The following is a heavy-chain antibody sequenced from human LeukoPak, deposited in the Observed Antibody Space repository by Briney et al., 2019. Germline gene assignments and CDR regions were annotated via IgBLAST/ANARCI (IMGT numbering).Heavy chain of an antibody. CDR1: GGSISSGSYY. V-gene: IGHV4-61*02. CDR2: IYTSGST. CDR3: ARDGGETVNPGSRFDP. J-gene: IGHJ5*02. Sequence: PSETLSLTCTVSGGSISSGSYYWSWIRQPAGKGLEWIGRIYTSGSTNYNPSLKSRVTISVDTSKNQFSLKLSSVTAADTAVYYCARDGGETVNPGSRFDPWGQGTLVTVSS. D-gene: IGHD4-17*01.